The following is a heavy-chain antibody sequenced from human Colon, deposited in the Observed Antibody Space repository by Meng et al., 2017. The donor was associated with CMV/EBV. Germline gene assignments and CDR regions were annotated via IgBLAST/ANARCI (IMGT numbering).Heavy chain of an antibody. CDR3: ARAPSSVVHWFDP. CDR2: ISESGDDP. V-gene: IGHV3-21*01. Sequence: GESLKISCAISGFTFTSYWMTWVRQAPGKGLEWVSGISESGDDPYQADSVKGRFTISRDNANNSLYLQMNSLRAEDTAVYYCARAPSSVVHWFDPWGQGTLVTVSS. CDR1: GFTFTSYW. D-gene: IGHD6-6*01. J-gene: IGHJ5*02.